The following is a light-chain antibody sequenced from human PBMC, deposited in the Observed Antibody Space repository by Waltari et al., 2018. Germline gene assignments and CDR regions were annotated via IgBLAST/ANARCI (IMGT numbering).Light chain of an antibody. CDR2: VNSDGSH. J-gene: IGLJ3*02. V-gene: IGLV4-69*01. CDR3: QTGGHGTWV. CDR1: RAHYRNL. Sequence: QLVLTQSPSASASLGASITLTCTLSRAHYRNLIAWLPQLPEKGPRYLMKVNSDGSHSRGNEIPDRFSGSSSGAERYLTISSLQSEDEADYYCQTGGHGTWVFGGGTKLTVL.